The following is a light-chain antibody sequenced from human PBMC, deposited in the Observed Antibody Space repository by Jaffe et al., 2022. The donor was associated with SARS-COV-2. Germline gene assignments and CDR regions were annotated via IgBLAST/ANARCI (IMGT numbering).Light chain of an antibody. Sequence: SSELTQDPAVSVALGQIVRITCQGDSLRSYYPSWYQQKPGQAPVLVIYGKNNRPSGIPDRFSASSSGNTASLTITGAQAEDEADYYCNSRDSSDNHVVFGGGTKLTVL. CDR2: GKN. CDR3: NSRDSSDNHVV. V-gene: IGLV3-19*01. CDR1: SLRSYY. J-gene: IGLJ2*01.